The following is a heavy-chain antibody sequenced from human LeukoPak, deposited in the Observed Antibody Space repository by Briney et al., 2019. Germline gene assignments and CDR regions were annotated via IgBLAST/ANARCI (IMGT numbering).Heavy chain of an antibody. Sequence: ASVKVSCKASGGTFSSYAISWVRQAPGQGLEWMGRIIPILGIANYAQKFQGRVTITADKSTSTAYMELSSLRSEDTAVYYCARGIVVVPALYNWFDPWGQGTLVTVSS. V-gene: IGHV1-69*04. D-gene: IGHD2-2*01. CDR1: GGTFSSYA. CDR2: IIPILGIA. J-gene: IGHJ5*02. CDR3: ARGIVVVPALYNWFDP.